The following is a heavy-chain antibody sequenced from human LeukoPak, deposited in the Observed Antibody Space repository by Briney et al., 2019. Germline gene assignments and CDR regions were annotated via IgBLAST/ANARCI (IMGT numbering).Heavy chain of an antibody. CDR2: IGGSNGIT. CDR3: AKGRRQQLVRVDY. Sequence: PGGSLRLSCAASRFTFNSYAMSRVRQAPGKGLEWVSVIGGSNGITFYVGSVEGRFTISRDNSKDTLYLQMNSLRAEDAAVYYCAKGRRQQLVRVDYWGQGTLVIVSS. J-gene: IGHJ4*02. V-gene: IGHV3-23*01. CDR1: RFTFNSYA. D-gene: IGHD6-13*01.